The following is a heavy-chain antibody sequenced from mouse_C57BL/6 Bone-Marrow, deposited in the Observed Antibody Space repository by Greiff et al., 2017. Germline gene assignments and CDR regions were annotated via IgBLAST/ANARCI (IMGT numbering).Heavy chain of an antibody. Sequence: QVQLQQSGPELARPWASVKISCQAFYTFSRRVHFAIRDTNYWMQWVKQRPGQGLEWIGAIYPGNGDTSYNQKFKGKATLTADKSSSTAYRQLSSLTSEASAVYYCASHLRPHLHWYFDVWGTGTTVTVSS. CDR3: SEASAVYYCASHLRPHLHWYFDV. V-gene: IGHV1-87*01. D-gene: IGHD3-2*02. J-gene: IGHJ1*03. CDR1: YTFSRRVH. CDR2: GQGLEWIG.